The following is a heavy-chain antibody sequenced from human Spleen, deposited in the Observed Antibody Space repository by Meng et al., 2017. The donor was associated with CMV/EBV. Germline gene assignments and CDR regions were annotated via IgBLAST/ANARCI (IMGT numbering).Heavy chain of an antibody. CDR2: IIPILGIA. J-gene: IGHJ6*02. CDR3: ARGNGEGNIVVVPAAYYYYYGMDV. D-gene: IGHD2-2*01. CDR1: GGTFSSYT. V-gene: IGHV1-69*02. Sequence: VKVSCKASGGTFSSYTISWVRQAPGQGLEWMGRIIPILGIANYAQKFQGRVTITADKSTSTAYMELSSLRSEDTAVYYCARGNGEGNIVVVPAAYYYYYGMDVWGQGTTVTVSS.